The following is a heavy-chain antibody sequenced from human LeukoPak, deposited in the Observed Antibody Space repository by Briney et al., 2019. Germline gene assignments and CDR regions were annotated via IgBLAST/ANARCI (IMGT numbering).Heavy chain of an antibody. J-gene: IGHJ4*02. CDR1: GGSISSSNW. Sequence: PSGTLSLTCAVSGGSISSSNWWSWVRQPPGKGLEWIGEIYHSGSTNYSPSLKSRVTISVDKSKNQFSLKLSSVTAADTAVYYCARVQDSSAYTYYFDYWGQGTLVTVSS. D-gene: IGHD3-22*01. V-gene: IGHV4-4*02. CDR3: ARVQDSSAYTYYFDY. CDR2: IYHSGST.